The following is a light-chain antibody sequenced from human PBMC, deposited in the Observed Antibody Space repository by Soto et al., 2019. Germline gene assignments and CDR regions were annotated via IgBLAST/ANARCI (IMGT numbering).Light chain of an antibody. CDR2: RNN. J-gene: IGLJ3*02. V-gene: IGLV1-47*01. CDR3: SSYTRSSTLVV. Sequence: QSVLTQPPSASGTPGQRVTISCSGSSSNIGSNYVYWYQQLPGTAPKLLIYRNNQRPSGVPDRFSGSKSGTSASLAISGLRSEDEADYYCSSYTRSSTLVVFGGGTKLTVL. CDR1: SSNIGSNY.